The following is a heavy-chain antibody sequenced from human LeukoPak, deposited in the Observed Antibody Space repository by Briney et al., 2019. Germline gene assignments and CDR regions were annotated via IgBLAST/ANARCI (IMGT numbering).Heavy chain of an antibody. CDR1: GGSFSGYY. Sequence: SQTLSLTCAVYGGSFSGYYWTWIRQPPGKGLEWIGEINHSGSTNYNPSLKSRVTISVDTSKNQFSLKLTSVTAADTAVYYCARGQGGYDCCWGQGALVTVSS. D-gene: IGHD5-12*01. CDR3: ARGQGGYDCC. V-gene: IGHV4-34*01. J-gene: IGHJ4*02. CDR2: INHSGST.